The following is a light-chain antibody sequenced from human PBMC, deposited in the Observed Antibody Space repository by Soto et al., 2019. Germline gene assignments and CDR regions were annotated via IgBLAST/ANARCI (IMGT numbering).Light chain of an antibody. Sequence: DIQMTQSPSTLSASVGDRVTITCRASQSISSWLAWYQQKPGKAPKLLIYDASSLESGVPSRFSGSGSGTEFTLTISSLQPGDFATYYCPQYNSYPWTFGQGTQVDIK. CDR2: DAS. J-gene: IGKJ1*01. CDR3: PQYNSYPWT. CDR1: QSISSW. V-gene: IGKV1-5*01.